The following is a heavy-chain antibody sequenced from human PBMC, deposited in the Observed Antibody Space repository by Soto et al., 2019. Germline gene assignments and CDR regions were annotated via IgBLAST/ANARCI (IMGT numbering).Heavy chain of an antibody. V-gene: IGHV1-2*05. D-gene: IGHD2-21*02. CDR3: ARQLAYCGGDCYTEPLDY. CDR1: GYSFTGYY. J-gene: IGHJ4*02. Sequence: ASVKVSCKTSGYSFTGYYVHWVRRAPGQGLEWMGVINPNTGDTKYAQKFQGRVTMTRDTSISTAYMELSRLTSDEAVVYYCARQLAYCGGDCYTEPLDYCGQGTLVTVSA. CDR2: INPNTGDT.